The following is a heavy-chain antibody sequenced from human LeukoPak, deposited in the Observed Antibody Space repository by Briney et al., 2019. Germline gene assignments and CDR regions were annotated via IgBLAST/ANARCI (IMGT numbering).Heavy chain of an antibody. CDR3: AKGRLPVAATLDY. Sequence: PGGSLRLSCAASGFTFNNYGMHWVRQAPGKGLEWVAVISYDGSNKYYADSVKGRFTISRDNSKSTLYLQMNSLRAEDTALYYCAKGRLPVAATLDYWGQGTLVTVSS. CDR2: ISYDGSNK. J-gene: IGHJ4*02. V-gene: IGHV3-30*18. D-gene: IGHD6-19*01. CDR1: GFTFNNYG.